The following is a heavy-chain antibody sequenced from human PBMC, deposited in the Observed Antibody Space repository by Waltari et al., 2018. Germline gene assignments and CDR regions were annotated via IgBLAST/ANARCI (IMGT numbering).Heavy chain of an antibody. J-gene: IGHJ6*02. V-gene: IGHV4-59*01. CDR1: GGSISSYY. D-gene: IGHD3-3*01. CDR3: ARSAVDYDFWSGSPHYYYYYGMDV. Sequence: QVQLQESGPGLVKPSETLSLTCTVSGGSISSYYWSWIRQPPGQGLVWIGYIYYSGSTNYNPSLKSRVTISVDTSKNQFSLKLSSVTAADTAVYYCARSAVDYDFWSGSPHYYYYYGMDVWGQGTTVTVSS. CDR2: IYYSGST.